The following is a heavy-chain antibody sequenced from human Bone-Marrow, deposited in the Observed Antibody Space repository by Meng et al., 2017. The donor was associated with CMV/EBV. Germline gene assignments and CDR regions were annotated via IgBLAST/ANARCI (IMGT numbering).Heavy chain of an antibody. J-gene: IGHJ4*02. D-gene: IGHD3-22*01. Sequence: GESLKISCAASGFIFSNYWMTWVRQAPGKGLEWVANINQDGSEKYYVDSVKGQFTISRDNAKNLLYLQLNSLRVGDTAVYYCARSYLILVAGRAFFDSWGQGTLVTVYS. CDR1: GFIFSNYW. CDR2: INQDGSEK. V-gene: IGHV3-7*01. CDR3: ARSYLILVAGRAFFDS.